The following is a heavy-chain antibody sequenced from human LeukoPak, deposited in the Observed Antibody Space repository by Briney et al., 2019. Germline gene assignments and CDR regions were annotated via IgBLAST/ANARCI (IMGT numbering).Heavy chain of an antibody. J-gene: IGHJ4*02. D-gene: IGHD5-18*01. CDR2: IWYDGSNK. CDR3: AGSYGRNFDY. Sequence: GGSLRLSCAASGFTFSSYGMHWVRQAPGKGLEWVAVIWYDGSNKYYADSMKGRFTISRDNSKNTLYLQMNSLRAEDTAVYYCAGSYGRNFDYWGQGTLVTVSS. CDR1: GFTFSSYG. V-gene: IGHV3-33*01.